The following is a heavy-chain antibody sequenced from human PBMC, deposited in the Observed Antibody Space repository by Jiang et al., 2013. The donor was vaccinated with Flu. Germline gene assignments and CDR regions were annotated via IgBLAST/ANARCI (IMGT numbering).Heavy chain of an antibody. CDR1: GFTFSSYG. V-gene: IGHV3-30*18. J-gene: IGHJ4*02. D-gene: IGHD6-13*01. CDR2: ISYDGSNK. CDR3: AKVRSSWYQFDY. Sequence: QLVESGGGVVQPGRSLRLSCAASGFTFSSYGMHWVRQXPGKGLEWVAVISYDGSNKYYADSVKGRFTISRDNSKNTLYLQMNSLRAEDTAVYYCAKVRSSWYQFDYWGQGTLVTVSS.